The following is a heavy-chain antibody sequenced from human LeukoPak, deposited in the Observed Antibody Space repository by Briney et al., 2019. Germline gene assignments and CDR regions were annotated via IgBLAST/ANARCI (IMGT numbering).Heavy chain of an antibody. Sequence: GGSLRLSCAASGFTFSSYSMDWVRQAPGKGLEWVSYISSSSSTIYYADSVKGRFTISRDNAKNSLYLQMNSLRAEDTAVYYCGTASRATIFGVVDAFDIWGQGTMVTVSS. D-gene: IGHD3-3*01. CDR1: GFTFSSYS. CDR2: ISSSSSTI. J-gene: IGHJ3*02. V-gene: IGHV3-48*01. CDR3: GTASRATIFGVVDAFDI.